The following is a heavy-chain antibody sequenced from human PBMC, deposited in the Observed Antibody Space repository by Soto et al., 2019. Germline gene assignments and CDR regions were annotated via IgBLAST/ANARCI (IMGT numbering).Heavy chain of an antibody. D-gene: IGHD6-19*01. Sequence: GGSLRLSCTASGFTFGDYAMSWFRQAPGKGLEWVGFIRSKAYGGTTEYAASVKGRFTISRDDSNSIAYLQMNSLKTEDTAVYYCTRDSQWLASTLIDYWGQGTLVTVSS. CDR1: GFTFGDYA. V-gene: IGHV3-49*03. CDR3: TRDSQWLASTLIDY. J-gene: IGHJ4*02. CDR2: IRSKAYGGTT.